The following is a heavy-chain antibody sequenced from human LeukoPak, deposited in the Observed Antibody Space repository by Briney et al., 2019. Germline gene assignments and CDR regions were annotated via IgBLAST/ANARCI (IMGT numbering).Heavy chain of an antibody. Sequence: GGALRLSCAASGFTFSSYAMSWVRQAPGKGLEGVSAISGSGGSTYYADSVKGRFTISRDNSKKTLYLQMNSLRAEDTAVYYCAKMGHRSKKWPFDYWGQGTLVTVSS. CDR2: ISGSGGST. V-gene: IGHV3-23*01. J-gene: IGHJ4*02. D-gene: IGHD5-12*01. CDR1: GFTFSSYA. CDR3: AKMGHRSKKWPFDY.